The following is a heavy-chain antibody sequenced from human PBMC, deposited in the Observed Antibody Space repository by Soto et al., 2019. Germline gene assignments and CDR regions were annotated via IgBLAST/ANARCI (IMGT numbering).Heavy chain of an antibody. Sequence: QVQLVQSGAEVKKPGSSVKVSCKASGGTFSSYAISWVRQAPGQGLEWMGGIIPIFGTANYAQKFQGRVTITADESTSTVYMELSSLRSEDTAVYYCARDLPYYYDSMGGYYYYYGMDVWGQGTTVTVSS. D-gene: IGHD3-22*01. J-gene: IGHJ6*02. CDR1: GGTFSSYA. CDR2: IIPIFGTA. CDR3: ARDLPYYYDSMGGYYYYYGMDV. V-gene: IGHV1-69*01.